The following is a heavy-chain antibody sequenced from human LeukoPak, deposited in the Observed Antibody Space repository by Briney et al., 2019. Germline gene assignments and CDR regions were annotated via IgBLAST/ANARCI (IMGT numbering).Heavy chain of an antibody. CDR1: GFTFSTYW. CDR3: ARAYGGPDY. CDR2: INSDGSST. V-gene: IGHV3-74*01. D-gene: IGHD2-8*01. Sequence: PGGSLTLSCAASGFTFSTYWMHWVRHAPGKGLVWVSRINSDGSSTSYADSVKGRFTISRDNAKNTLYLQMNSLRAEDTAVYYCARAYGGPDYWGQGTLVTVSS. J-gene: IGHJ4*02.